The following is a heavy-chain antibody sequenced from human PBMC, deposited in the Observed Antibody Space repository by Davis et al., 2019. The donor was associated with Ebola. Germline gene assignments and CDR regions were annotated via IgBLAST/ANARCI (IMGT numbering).Heavy chain of an antibody. D-gene: IGHD4-11*01. V-gene: IGHV3-53*01. Sequence: GESLKISCAASGFAVSTSSMTWVRQAPGKWPEWVALIYSGGDRKYADSVKGRFTISRDNSKNTLYLQMNSLRAEDTAVYYCAKDFSKRTTVTTRRPRPVWWFDPWGQGTLVTVSS. CDR1: GFAVSTSS. CDR2: IYSGGDR. J-gene: IGHJ5*02. CDR3: AKDFSKRTTVTTRRPRPVWWFDP.